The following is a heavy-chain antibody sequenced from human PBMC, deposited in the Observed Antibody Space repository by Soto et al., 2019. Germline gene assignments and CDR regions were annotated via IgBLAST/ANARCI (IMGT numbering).Heavy chain of an antibody. J-gene: IGHJ6*03. CDR2: INHSGST. CDR3: ARRGHYYYYMDV. Sequence: PSETLSLTCAVYGGSFSGYYWSWIRQPPGKGLEWIGEINHSGSTNYNPSLKSRVTISVDTSKNQFSLKLSSVTAADTAVYYCARRGHYYYYMDVWGKGTTVTVSS. CDR1: GGSFSGYY. V-gene: IGHV4-34*01.